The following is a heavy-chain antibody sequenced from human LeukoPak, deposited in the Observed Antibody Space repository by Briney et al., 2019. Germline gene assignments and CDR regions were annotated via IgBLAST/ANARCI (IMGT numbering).Heavy chain of an antibody. J-gene: IGHJ4*02. CDR1: GGSISSYY. V-gene: IGHV4-59*08. Sequence: PSETLSLTCTVSGGSISSYYWSWIRQPPGKGLEWIGYIYYSGSTNYNPSLKSRVTISVDTSKNQFSLKLSSVTAADTAVYYCARHSSGSYSQYYFDYWGQGTLVTVSS. CDR3: ARHSSGSYSQYYFDY. CDR2: IYYSGST. D-gene: IGHD1-26*01.